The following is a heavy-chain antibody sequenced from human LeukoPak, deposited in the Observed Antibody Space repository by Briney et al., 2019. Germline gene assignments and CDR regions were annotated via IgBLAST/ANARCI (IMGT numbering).Heavy chain of an antibody. V-gene: IGHV4-38-2*01. CDR2: IYHSGST. CDR1: GYSISSGYN. Sequence: SETLSLTCAVSGYSISSGYNWGWIRQPPGRGLEWIGSIYHSGSTYYNPSLKSRVTISVDTSKNQFSVKLSSVTAADTAVYYCARRDYGSGSYYPSDDYWGQGTLVTVSS. CDR3: ARRDYGSGSYYPSDDY. J-gene: IGHJ4*02. D-gene: IGHD3-10*01.